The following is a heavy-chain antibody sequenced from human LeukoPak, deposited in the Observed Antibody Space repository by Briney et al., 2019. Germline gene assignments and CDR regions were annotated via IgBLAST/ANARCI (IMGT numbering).Heavy chain of an antibody. CDR1: GGSISSSSYY. CDR3: ARGTTNFDS. CDR2: IYYSGST. V-gene: IGHV4-39*07. J-gene: IGHJ4*02. Sequence: SETLSLTCTVSGGSISSSSYYWGWIRQPPGKGLEWIGSIYYSGSTYYNPSLKSRVTISVDTSKKQFSLRLNSVTAADTAVYYCARGTTNFDSWGQGTLVTVSS. D-gene: IGHD1-1*01.